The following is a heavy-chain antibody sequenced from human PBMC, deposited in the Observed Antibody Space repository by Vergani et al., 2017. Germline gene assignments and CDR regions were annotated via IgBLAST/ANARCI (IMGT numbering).Heavy chain of an antibody. Sequence: QVQLVQSGAEVKKPGASVKVSCEGSGYTFRNYGISWVRQAPGEGLEWLGWISVYNGETKFAQKFQGRVTLTRDTSTDTAYMEMGSLRSDDTAVYYCASYRGNSGDYNFDYWGQGTLVTVSS. J-gene: IGHJ4*02. D-gene: IGHD1-26*01. V-gene: IGHV1-18*04. CDR2: ISVYNGET. CDR1: GYTFRNYG. CDR3: ASYRGNSGDYNFDY.